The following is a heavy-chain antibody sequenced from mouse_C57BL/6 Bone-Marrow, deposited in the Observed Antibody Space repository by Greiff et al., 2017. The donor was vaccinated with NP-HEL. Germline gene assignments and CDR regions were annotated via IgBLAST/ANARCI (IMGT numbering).Heavy chain of an antibody. CDR1: GYTFTSYW. D-gene: IGHD1-1*01. CDR3: ARRVSYGSSPVDY. Sequence: QVQLQQPGAELVRPGTSVKLSCKASGYTFTSYWMHWVKQRPGQGLEWIGVIDPSDSYTNYNQKFKGKATLTVDTSSSTAYMQLSSLTSEDSAVYYWARRVSYGSSPVDYWGQGTTLTVSS. V-gene: IGHV1-59*01. CDR2: IDPSDSYT. J-gene: IGHJ2*01.